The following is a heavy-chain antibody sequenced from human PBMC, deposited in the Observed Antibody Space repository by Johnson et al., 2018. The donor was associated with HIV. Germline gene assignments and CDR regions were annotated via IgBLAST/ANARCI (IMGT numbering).Heavy chain of an antibody. CDR3: ARDSRIGTMVLLSDAFDI. J-gene: IGHJ3*02. D-gene: IGHD3-10*01. CDR1: GFTFDDYG. Sequence: VQLVESGGGLVQPGGSLRLYCAASGFTFDDYGMSWVRQAPGKGLEWVSGINWNGGSTGYADSVKGRFTISRDNAKNSLYLQMNSLRAEDTALYYCARDSRIGTMVLLSDAFDIWGQGTMVTVSS. CDR2: INWNGGST. V-gene: IGHV3-20*04.